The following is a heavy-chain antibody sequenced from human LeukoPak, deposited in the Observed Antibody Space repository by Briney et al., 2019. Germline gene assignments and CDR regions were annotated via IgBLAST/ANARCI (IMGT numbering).Heavy chain of an antibody. J-gene: IGHJ5*02. Sequence: GGSLRLSCAASGFTVSSNYMSWVRQAPGKGLEWVSVIYSGGSTYYADSVKGRFTISRDNSKNTLYLQMSSLRAEDTAVYYCVRDVTSGWYRFDPWGQGTLVTVSS. D-gene: IGHD6-19*01. CDR1: GFTVSSNY. CDR3: VRDVTSGWYRFDP. V-gene: IGHV3-66*02. CDR2: IYSGGST.